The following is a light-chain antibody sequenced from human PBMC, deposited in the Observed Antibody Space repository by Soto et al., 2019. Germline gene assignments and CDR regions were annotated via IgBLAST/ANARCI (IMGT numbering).Light chain of an antibody. CDR1: GTNIGAGYD. CDR3: QSYDNSLSGPVV. CDR2: GNS. Sequence: QSVLTQPPSVSGAPGQRVTLSCTGSGTNIGAGYDVHWYQQIPGSAPKLLIYGNSNRPSGVPDRFSGSKSGTSASLAITGLQAEDEGDYYCQSYDNSLSGPVVFGGGTKLTVL. J-gene: IGLJ2*01. V-gene: IGLV1-40*01.